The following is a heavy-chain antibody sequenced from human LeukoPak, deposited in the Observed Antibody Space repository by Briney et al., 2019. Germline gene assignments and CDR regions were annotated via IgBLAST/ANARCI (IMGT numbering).Heavy chain of an antibody. CDR1: GGSISSGDYY. CDR2: IYYSGST. Sequence: SETLSPTCTVSGGSISSGDYYWSWIRQPPGKGLEWIGYIYYSGSTYYNPSLKSRVTISVDTSKNQFSLKLSSVTAADTAVYYCAREWFGGYFDYWGQGTLVTVSS. D-gene: IGHD3-10*01. CDR3: AREWFGGYFDY. V-gene: IGHV4-30-4*01. J-gene: IGHJ4*02.